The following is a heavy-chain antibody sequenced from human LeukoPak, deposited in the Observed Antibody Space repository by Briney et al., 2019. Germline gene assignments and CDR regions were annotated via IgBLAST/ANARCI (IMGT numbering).Heavy chain of an antibody. V-gene: IGHV1-2*02. J-gene: IGHJ4*02. CDR1: GYSFTAYY. D-gene: IGHD4-4*01. Sequence: ASVKVSCKAFGYSFTAYYLHWVRQAPGQGLVWVGWIKPNSGGTNYSQKFQGRVTMTSDTSIGTAYMELSRLSSGDTAVYYCAREDYNNYREIDYWGQGTLVAVSS. CDR3: AREDYNNYREIDY. CDR2: IKPNSGGT.